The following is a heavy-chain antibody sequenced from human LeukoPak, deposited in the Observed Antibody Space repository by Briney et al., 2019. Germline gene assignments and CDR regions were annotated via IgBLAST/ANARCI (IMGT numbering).Heavy chain of an antibody. D-gene: IGHD5-24*01. CDR2: IYTSGST. CDR3: ARDRDGYNFRFDY. CDR1: GGSISSGSYY. V-gene: IGHV4-61*02. Sequence: PSQTLSLTCTVSGGSISSGSYYWSWIRQPAEKGVEWIGRIYTSGSTNYNPSLKSRVTISLDTSKNQFSLRLNSVTAADTAVYYCARDRDGYNFRFDYWGQGTLVTVSS. J-gene: IGHJ4*02.